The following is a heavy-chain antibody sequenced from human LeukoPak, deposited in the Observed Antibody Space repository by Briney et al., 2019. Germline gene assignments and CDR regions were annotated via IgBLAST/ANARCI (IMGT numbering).Heavy chain of an antibody. CDR1: GGSISSSSYY. Sequence: PSETLSLTCTVSGGSISSSSYYWGWIRQPPGKGLEWIGSIYYSGSTYYNPSLKSRVTISVDTSKNQFSLKLSSVTAADTAVYYCARGVVGAQFRGVYYFDYWGQGTLVTVSS. V-gene: IGHV4-39*07. D-gene: IGHD2-15*01. CDR3: ARGVVGAQFRGVYYFDY. J-gene: IGHJ4*02. CDR2: IYYSGST.